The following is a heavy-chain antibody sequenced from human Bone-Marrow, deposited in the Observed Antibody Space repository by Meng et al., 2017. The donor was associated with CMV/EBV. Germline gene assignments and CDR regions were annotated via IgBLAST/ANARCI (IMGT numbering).Heavy chain of an antibody. V-gene: IGHV3-21*01. D-gene: IGHD2-2*01. CDR2: ISSSSSYI. Sequence: GESLKISCAASGFTFSSYSMNWVRQAPGKGLEWVSSISSSSSYIYYADSVKGRFTISRDNAKNSLYLQMNSLRAEDTAVYYCAVVPAATRFYYYYGMDVWGQGTTVTFSS. CDR1: GFTFSSYS. CDR3: AVVPAATRFYYYYGMDV. J-gene: IGHJ6*02.